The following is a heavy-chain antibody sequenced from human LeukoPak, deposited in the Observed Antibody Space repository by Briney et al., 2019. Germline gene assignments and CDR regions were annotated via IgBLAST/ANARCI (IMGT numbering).Heavy chain of an antibody. V-gene: IGHV4-30-4*01. Sequence: SSETLSLTCTVSGGSISSGDYYWSWIRQPPGKGLEWIGYIYYSGSTYYNPSLKSRVTISVDTSKNQFSLKLSSVTAADTAVYYCARDLGEEHDYGDYGRPNYYYYGMDVWGQGTTVTVSS. CDR3: ARDLGEEHDYGDYGRPNYYYYGMDV. CDR1: GGSISSGDYY. D-gene: IGHD4-17*01. J-gene: IGHJ6*02. CDR2: IYYSGST.